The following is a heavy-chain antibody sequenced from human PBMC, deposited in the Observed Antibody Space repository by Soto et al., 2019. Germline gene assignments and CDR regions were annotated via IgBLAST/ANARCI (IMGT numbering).Heavy chain of an antibody. CDR3: ARAPGIAVAGTIGWFDP. CDR1: GGSFSGYY. D-gene: IGHD6-19*01. J-gene: IGHJ5*02. Sequence: TSETLSLTCAVYGGSFSGYYWSWIRQPPGKGLEWIGEINHSGSTNYNPSLKSRVTISVDTSKNQFSLKLSSVTAADTAVYYCARAPGIAVAGTIGWFDPWGQGTLVTVSS. V-gene: IGHV4-34*01. CDR2: INHSGST.